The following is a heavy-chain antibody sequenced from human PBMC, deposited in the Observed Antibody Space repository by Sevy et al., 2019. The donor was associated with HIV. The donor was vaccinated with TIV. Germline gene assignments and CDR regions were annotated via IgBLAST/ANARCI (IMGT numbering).Heavy chain of an antibody. CDR2: VYYSGRT. V-gene: IGHV4-59*01. D-gene: IGHD2-15*01. CDR3: ARAYSDYYYAMDV. J-gene: IGHJ6*02. Sequence: SETLSLTCTVSGDSIIGYYWSWIRQPPGKGLEWIGYVYYSGRTNYNPSLRSRVTISQDTSKNQISLKLNSVTAADTAVYYCARAYSDYYYAMDVWGQGTTVTVSS. CDR1: GDSIIGYY.